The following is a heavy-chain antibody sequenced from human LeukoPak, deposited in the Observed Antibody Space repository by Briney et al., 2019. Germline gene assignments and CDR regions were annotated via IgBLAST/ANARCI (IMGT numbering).Heavy chain of an antibody. J-gene: IGHJ4*02. Sequence: GGSLRLSCAASGFTFDDYFMHWVRQVPGKGLEWVSGLSWNGATVGYADSVKGRFTISRDNTKNSLYLQMSSLKTEDTALYYCAKDIGIALRGATFENWGQGTLVTVSS. CDR1: GFTFDDYF. D-gene: IGHD3-10*01. CDR2: LSWNGATV. V-gene: IGHV3-9*01. CDR3: AKDIGIALRGATFEN.